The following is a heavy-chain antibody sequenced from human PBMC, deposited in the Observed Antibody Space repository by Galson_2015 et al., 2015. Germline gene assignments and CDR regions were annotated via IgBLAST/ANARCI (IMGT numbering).Heavy chain of an antibody. V-gene: IGHV3-23*01. J-gene: IGHJ6*02. CDR3: AKVILDVYYDSSGYPGPWYYGMDV. CDR2: ISGSGGST. Sequence: SLRLSCAASGFTFSSYAMSWVRQAPGKGLEWVSAISGSGGSTYYADSVKGRFTISRDNSKNTLYLQMNSLRAEDTAVYYCAKVILDVYYDSSGYPGPWYYGMDVWGQGTTVTVSS. CDR1: GFTFSSYA. D-gene: IGHD3-22*01.